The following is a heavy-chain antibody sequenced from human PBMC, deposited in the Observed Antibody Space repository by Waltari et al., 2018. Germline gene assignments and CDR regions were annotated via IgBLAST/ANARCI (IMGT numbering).Heavy chain of an antibody. CDR3: ARRYFDL. J-gene: IGHJ2*01. V-gene: IGHV3-7*01. Sequence: EVQLVESGGDLVQPGGSLRLSCAASGFTFSNFWRSWVRQEPGKGLEWVANIKQEGSEEYFVDSVKGRCTIARDNAKNSPYLQMNSLGAEDTAVYYCARRYFDLWGRGTRVTVSS. CDR1: GFTFSNFW. CDR2: IKQEGSEE.